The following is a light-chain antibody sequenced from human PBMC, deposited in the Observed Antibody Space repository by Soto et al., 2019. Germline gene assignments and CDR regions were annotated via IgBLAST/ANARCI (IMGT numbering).Light chain of an antibody. CDR2: GAS. V-gene: IGKV3-20*01. CDR3: QQYGGSPRA. CDR1: QSVTKS. Sequence: EIVLTQSPGTLSLSPGERATLSCRASQSVTKSLAWYQQNPGQAPRLLIYGASSRATGIPDRFSGSGSGTDFTLTISRLEPEDLALYYCQQYGGSPRACGQGTKVE. J-gene: IGKJ1*01.